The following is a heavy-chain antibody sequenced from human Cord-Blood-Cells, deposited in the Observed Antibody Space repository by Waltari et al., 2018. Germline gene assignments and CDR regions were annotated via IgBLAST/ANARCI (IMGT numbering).Heavy chain of an antibody. CDR2: IWYDGSNK. J-gene: IGHJ4*02. CDR1: GFTFSSSG. D-gene: IGHD2-2*01. Sequence: QVQLVESGGGVVQPGRSLRLSCAASGFTFSSSGLHWVRQAPGKGLEWVAVIWYDGSNKYYADSVKGRFTISRDNSKNTLYLQMNSLRAEDTAVYYCAREYQLLLDYWGQGTLVTVSS. V-gene: IGHV3-33*01. CDR3: AREYQLLLDY.